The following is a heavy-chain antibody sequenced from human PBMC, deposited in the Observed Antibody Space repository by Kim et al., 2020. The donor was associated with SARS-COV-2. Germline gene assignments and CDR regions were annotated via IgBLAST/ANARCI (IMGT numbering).Heavy chain of an antibody. J-gene: IGHJ4*02. CDR2: IYHSGST. CDR3: ANLYGDYAAFDY. V-gene: IGHV4-38-2*02. D-gene: IGHD4-17*01. CDR1: GYSISSGYY. Sequence: SETLSLTCTVSGYSISSGYYWGWIRQPPGKGLEWIGSIYHSGSTYYNPSLKSRVTISVDTSKNQFSLKLSSVTAADTAVYYCANLYGDYAAFDYWGQGTL.